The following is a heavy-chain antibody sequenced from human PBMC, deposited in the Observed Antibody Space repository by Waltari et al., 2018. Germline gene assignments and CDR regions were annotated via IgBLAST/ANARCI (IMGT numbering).Heavy chain of an antibody. CDR3: ARGAPTHFWSGYYTRLYFDY. D-gene: IGHD3-3*02. Sequence: QVQLQQWGAGLLTPSETLSLTCAVYGGSFSGYYWSWIRQPPGKGLEWIGEINHSGSTNYNPSLKSRVTISVDTSKNQFSLKLSSVTAADTAVYYCARGAPTHFWSGYYTRLYFDYWGQGTLVTVSS. J-gene: IGHJ4*02. V-gene: IGHV4-34*01. CDR1: GGSFSGYY. CDR2: INHSGST.